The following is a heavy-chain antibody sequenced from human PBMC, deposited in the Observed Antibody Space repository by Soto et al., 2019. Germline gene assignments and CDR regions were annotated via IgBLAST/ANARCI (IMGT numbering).Heavy chain of an antibody. CDR3: ARDQDLITMVRGVNPATYYYYYMDV. D-gene: IGHD3-10*01. CDR1: GYTFTSYG. Sequence: ASVKVSCKASGYTFTSYGISWVRQAPGQGLEWMGWISAYNGNTNYAQKLQGRVTMTTDTSTSTAYMELRSLRSDDTAVYYCARDQDLITMVRGVNPATYYYYYMDVWGKGTTVTVSS. V-gene: IGHV1-18*01. J-gene: IGHJ6*03. CDR2: ISAYNGNT.